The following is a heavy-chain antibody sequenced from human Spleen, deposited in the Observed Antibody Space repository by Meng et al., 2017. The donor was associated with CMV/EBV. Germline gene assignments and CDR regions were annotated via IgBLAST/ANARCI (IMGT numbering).Heavy chain of an antibody. CDR2: ISSNGGST. CDR1: GFTFSSYA. J-gene: IGHJ3*02. V-gene: IGHV3-64*02. Sequence: GGSLRLSCAASGFTFSSYAMHWVRQAPGKGLEYVSAISSNGGSTYYADSVKGRFTISRDNSKNTLYLQMGSLRAEDMAVYYCARGVVVPAAPRDAFDIWGQGTMVTVSS. D-gene: IGHD2-2*01. CDR3: ARGVVVPAAPRDAFDI.